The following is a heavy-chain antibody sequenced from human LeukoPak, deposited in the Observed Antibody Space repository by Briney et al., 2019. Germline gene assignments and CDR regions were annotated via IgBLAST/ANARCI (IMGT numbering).Heavy chain of an antibody. Sequence: ASVKVSCKASGYTFTGYYMHWVRQARGQGLEWMGWINPNSGGTNYAQKFQGRVTMTKDTSISTAYMELSRLRSDDTAVYYCASRCSGGSCYANHYYYGMDVWGQGTTVTVSS. J-gene: IGHJ6*02. CDR1: GYTFTGYY. D-gene: IGHD2-15*01. CDR3: ASRCSGGSCYANHYYYGMDV. CDR2: INPNSGGT. V-gene: IGHV1-2*02.